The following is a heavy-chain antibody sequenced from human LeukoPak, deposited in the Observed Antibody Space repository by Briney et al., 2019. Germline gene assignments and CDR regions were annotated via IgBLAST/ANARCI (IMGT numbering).Heavy chain of an antibody. CDR3: ARGRTEWLLLSPAV. V-gene: IGHV4-34*01. D-gene: IGHD3-22*01. Sequence: SETLSLTCAVYGGPFSGYYWSWIRQPPGKGLEWIGEINHSGSTNYNPSLKSRVTISVDTSKNQFSLKLSSVTAADTAVYYCARGRTEWLLLSPAVWGQGTRSPSP. J-gene: IGHJ6*02. CDR1: GGPFSGYY. CDR2: INHSGST.